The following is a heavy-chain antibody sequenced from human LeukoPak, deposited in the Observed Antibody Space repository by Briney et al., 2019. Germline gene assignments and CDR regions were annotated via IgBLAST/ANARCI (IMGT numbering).Heavy chain of an antibody. Sequence: ASVKVSCKASGYTFTGYYMHWVRQAPGQGLEWMGWINPNSGGTNYAQKFQGRVTMTRDTSISTAYMELSRLRSDDTAMYYCARDPWAYSSSWGADYWGQGTLVPVSS. V-gene: IGHV1-2*02. CDR1: GYTFTGYY. D-gene: IGHD6-13*01. CDR2: INPNSGGT. J-gene: IGHJ4*02. CDR3: ARDPWAYSSSWGADY.